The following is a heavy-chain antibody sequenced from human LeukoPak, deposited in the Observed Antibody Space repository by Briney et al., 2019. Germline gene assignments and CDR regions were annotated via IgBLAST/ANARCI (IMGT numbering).Heavy chain of an antibody. Sequence: GASLRLSCAASGFTFSNYWMSWVRQAPGKGLEWVANIEQDGSQKYYVDSVKGRFTISRDNATHSLYLQMNSLRAEDTAVYYCAREGNRRAFDIWGQGTMVTVSS. CDR2: IEQDGSQK. D-gene: IGHD1-14*01. V-gene: IGHV3-7*01. J-gene: IGHJ3*02. CDR3: AREGNRRAFDI. CDR1: GFTFSNYW.